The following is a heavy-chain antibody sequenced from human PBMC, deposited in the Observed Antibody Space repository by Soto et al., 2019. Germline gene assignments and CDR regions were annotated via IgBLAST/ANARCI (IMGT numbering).Heavy chain of an antibody. V-gene: IGHV1-8*01. D-gene: IGHD6-19*01. J-gene: IGHJ4*02. Sequence: QVQLVQSGAEVKKPGASVKVSCKASGYTFTSYDINWVRQATGQGLEWMGWMNPNSGNTGYAQKFQGRVTMTRNTSISTVYMELSSLRSEDTAVYYCARELIAVAGTGGDYWGQGTLVTVSS. CDR1: GYTFTSYD. CDR2: MNPNSGNT. CDR3: ARELIAVAGTGGDY.